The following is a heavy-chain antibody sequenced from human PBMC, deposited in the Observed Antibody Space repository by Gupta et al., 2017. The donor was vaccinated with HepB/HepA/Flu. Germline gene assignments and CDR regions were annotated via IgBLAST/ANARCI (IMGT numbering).Heavy chain of an antibody. D-gene: IGHD3-3*01. CDR2: IYWDDDK. CDR3: AHRLSPFWSGIKTEKKKPYYFDY. CDR1: GFSLSTSGVG. J-gene: IGHJ4*02. Sequence: QITLKESGPTLVKPTQTLTLTCTFSGFSLSTSGVGVGWIRQPPGKALEWLALIYWDDDKRYSPSLKSRLTITKDTSKNQVVLTMTNMDPVDTATYYCAHRLSPFWSGIKTEKKKPYYFDYWGQGTLVTVSS. V-gene: IGHV2-5*02.